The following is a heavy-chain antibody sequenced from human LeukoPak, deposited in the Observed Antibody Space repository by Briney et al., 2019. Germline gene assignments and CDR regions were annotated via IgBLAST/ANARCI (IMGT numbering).Heavy chain of an antibody. CDR1: GFTFSSYW. D-gene: IGHD5-18*01. CDR3: ARDAPGNTALDY. Sequence: GGSLRLSCAASGFTFSSYWMHWVRQAPGKGLVWVSRINGYGSSTDFADSVKGRFTISRDNAKNTLYLQMNSLRAEDTAVYYCARDAPGNTALDYWGQGTLVTVSS. CDR2: INGYGSST. J-gene: IGHJ4*02. V-gene: IGHV3-74*01.